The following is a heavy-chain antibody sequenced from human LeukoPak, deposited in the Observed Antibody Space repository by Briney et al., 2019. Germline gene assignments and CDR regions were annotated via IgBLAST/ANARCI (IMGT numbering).Heavy chain of an antibody. D-gene: IGHD5-12*01. CDR3: ASVTTRTLDY. Sequence: PSETLSLTCTVSGGSISSSSYYWGWIRQPPGKGLEWIGEINHSGSTNYNPSLKSRVTISVDTSKNQFSLKLSSVTAADTAVYYCASVTTRTLDYWGQGTLVTVSS. V-gene: IGHV4-39*07. CDR1: GGSISSSSYY. J-gene: IGHJ4*02. CDR2: INHSGST.